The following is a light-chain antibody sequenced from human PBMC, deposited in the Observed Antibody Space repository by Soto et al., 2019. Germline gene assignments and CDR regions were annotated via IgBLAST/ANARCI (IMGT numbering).Light chain of an antibody. J-gene: IGLJ1*01. CDR1: SSDVGAYIF. V-gene: IGLV2-14*01. CDR3: SSYTSSSTLV. Sequence: QSVLTQPPSASGSPGQSVTISCTGTSSDVGAYIFVSWYQQHPGKAPKLMVYDVNRRPPGVPDRFSGSKSGNTASLTISGLQAEDEADYYCSSYTSSSTLVFGTGTKVTVL. CDR2: DVN.